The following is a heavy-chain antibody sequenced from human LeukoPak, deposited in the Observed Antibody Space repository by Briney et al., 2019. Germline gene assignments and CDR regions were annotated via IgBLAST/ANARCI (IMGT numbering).Heavy chain of an antibody. V-gene: IGHV3-21*01. CDR2: ISSSNDYI. CDR3: ARGFRRGYSYGYNFDY. D-gene: IGHD5-18*01. J-gene: IGHJ4*02. Sequence: GGSLRLSCAASGFTFSTSTMNWVRQAPGKGLEWVSCISSSNDYIYYADSVKGRFTISRDNAKNSLYLQMNSLRAEDTAVYYCARGFRRGYSYGYNFDYWGQGTLVTVSS. CDR1: GFTFSTST.